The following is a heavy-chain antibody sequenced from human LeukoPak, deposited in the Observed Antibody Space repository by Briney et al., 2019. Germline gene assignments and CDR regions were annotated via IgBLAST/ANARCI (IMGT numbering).Heavy chain of an antibody. CDR2: INPNSGGT. CDR3: ARDPFTMVRGVISDDDY. D-gene: IGHD3-10*01. J-gene: IGHJ4*02. Sequence: ASVKVSCKASGYTFTGYYMHWVRQAPGQGLEWMGWINPNSGGTSYAQKFQGRVTMTRDTSISTAYMELSRLRSDDTAVYYCARDPFTMVRGVISDDDYWGQGTLVTVSS. V-gene: IGHV1-2*02. CDR1: GYTFTGYY.